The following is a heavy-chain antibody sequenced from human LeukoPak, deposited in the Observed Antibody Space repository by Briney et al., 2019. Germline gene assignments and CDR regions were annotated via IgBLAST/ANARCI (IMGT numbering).Heavy chain of an antibody. CDR3: AKDHYYDSSLSDY. J-gene: IGHJ4*02. V-gene: IGHV3-23*01. CDR1: GFTFSSHA. D-gene: IGHD3-22*01. CDR2: ISGSGDAT. Sequence: GGSLRLSCAASGFTFSSHAMSWVRQAPGKGLEWVSAISGSGDATFYADSVKGRFTISRDNSKNTLYLQMNSLGAEDTAVYYCAKDHYYDSSLSDYWGQGTLVTVSS.